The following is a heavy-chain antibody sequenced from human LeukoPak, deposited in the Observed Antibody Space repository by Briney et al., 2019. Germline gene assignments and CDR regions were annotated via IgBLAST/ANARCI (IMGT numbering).Heavy chain of an antibody. V-gene: IGHV4-4*02. CDR3: ARDGTGSGSYYNWFDP. Sequence: SETLSLTRAVSGGSISSSNWWSWVRQPPGKGLEWIGEIYHSGSTNYNPSLKSRVTISVDKSKNQFSLKLSSVTAADTAVYYCARDGTGSGSYYNWFDPWGQGTLVTVSS. D-gene: IGHD3-10*01. CDR1: GGSISSSNW. CDR2: IYHSGST. J-gene: IGHJ5*02.